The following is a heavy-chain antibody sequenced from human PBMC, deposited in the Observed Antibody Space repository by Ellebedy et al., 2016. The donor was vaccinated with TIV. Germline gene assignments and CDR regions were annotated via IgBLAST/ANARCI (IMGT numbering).Heavy chain of an antibody. CDR2: IKQDGSEK. J-gene: IGHJ4*02. V-gene: IGHV3-7*03. Sequence: GGSLRLSCAASGFTFTTYWMSWVRQAPGKGLEWVANIKQDGSEKYYVDSVKGRFTISRDNAKNSLYLQMNSLRAEDTAVYYCAGRAYNWNDGCLFDYWGQGTLVTVSS. CDR3: AGRAYNWNDGCLFDY. D-gene: IGHD1-1*01. CDR1: GFTFTTYW.